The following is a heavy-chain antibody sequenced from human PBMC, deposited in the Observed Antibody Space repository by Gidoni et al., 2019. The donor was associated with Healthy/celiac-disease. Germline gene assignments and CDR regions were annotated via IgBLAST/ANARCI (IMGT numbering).Heavy chain of an antibody. CDR2: ISSSSSYI. CDR3: AREGMGDYYYGMDV. V-gene: IGHV3-21*01. J-gene: IGHJ6*02. Sequence: EVQLLESGGGLVKPGGSLRLSCAASGFTFSSYSMNWVRQAPGKGLKWVSSISSSSSYIYYADSVEGRFTISRDNAKNSLYLQMNSLRAEDTAVYYCAREGMGDYYYGMDVWGQGTTVTVSS. CDR1: GFTFSSYS. D-gene: IGHD1-26*01.